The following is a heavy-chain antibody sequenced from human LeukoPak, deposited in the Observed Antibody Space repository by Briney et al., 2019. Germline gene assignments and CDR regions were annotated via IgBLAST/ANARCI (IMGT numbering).Heavy chain of an antibody. CDR2: MNPNSGNT. V-gene: IGHV1-8*01. D-gene: IGHD1-26*01. Sequence: ASVKVSCKASGYTFTSYDINWVRQATGQGLGWMGWMNPNSGNTGYAQKYQGRVTMTRNTSISTAYMELSSLRSEDTAVYYCASSSGSYSAFDIWGQGTMVTVSS. J-gene: IGHJ3*02. CDR3: ASSSGSYSAFDI. CDR1: GYTFTSYD.